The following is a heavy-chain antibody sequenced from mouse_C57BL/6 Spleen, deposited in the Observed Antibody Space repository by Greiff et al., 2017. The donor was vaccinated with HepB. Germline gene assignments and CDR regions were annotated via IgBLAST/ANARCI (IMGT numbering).Heavy chain of an antibody. CDR1: GFTFSDYY. D-gene: IGHD4-1*01. V-gene: IGHV5-16*01. J-gene: IGHJ3*01. Sequence: EVMLVESEGGLVQPGSSMKLSCTASGFTFSDYYMAWVRQVPEKGLEWVANINYDGSSTYYLDSLKSRFIISRDNAKNILYLQMSSLKSEDTATYYCASQKLGRFAYWGQGTLVTVSA. CDR3: ASQKLGRFAY. CDR2: INYDGSST.